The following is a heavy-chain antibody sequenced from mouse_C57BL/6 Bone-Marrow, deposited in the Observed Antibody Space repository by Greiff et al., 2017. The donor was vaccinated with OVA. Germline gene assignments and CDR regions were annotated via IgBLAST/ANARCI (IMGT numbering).Heavy chain of an antibody. V-gene: IGHV1-69*01. J-gene: IGHJ4*01. D-gene: IGHD1-1*01. CDR2: IDPSDSYT. Sequence: VQLQQPGAELVMPGASVTLSCKASGYTFTSYWMHWVKQRPGQGLEWIGEIDPSDSYTNYNQKFKGKSTLTVDKSSSTAYMQLSSLTSEDSAVYYCAREPYYGSSYRNAMDYWGQGTSVTVSS. CDR1: GYTFTSYW. CDR3: AREPYYGSSYRNAMDY.